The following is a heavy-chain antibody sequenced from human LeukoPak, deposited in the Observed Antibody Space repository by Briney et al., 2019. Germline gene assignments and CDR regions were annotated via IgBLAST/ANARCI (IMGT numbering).Heavy chain of an antibody. Sequence: ASVKVSCKASGYTFTSYYMHWVRQAPGQGLEWMGIINPSGGSTSYAQKFQGRVTMTRDMSTSTVYMELSSLRSEDTAVYYCARAPRMIVVVTKSRYYFDYWGQGTLVTVSS. J-gene: IGHJ4*02. V-gene: IGHV1-46*01. CDR2: INPSGGST. CDR3: ARAPRMIVVVTKSRYYFDY. D-gene: IGHD3-22*01. CDR1: GYTFTSYY.